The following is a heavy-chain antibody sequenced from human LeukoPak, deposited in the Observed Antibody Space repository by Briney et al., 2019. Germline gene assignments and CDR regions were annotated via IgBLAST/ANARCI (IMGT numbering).Heavy chain of an antibody. D-gene: IGHD4-23*01. CDR3: ARDRGNWQYPLDY. CDR2: IYTSGST. V-gene: IGHV4-4*07. Sequence: KPSESLSLTCTASGFSLSSYYRSWIRQPPGKGLEWVCLIYTSGSTNYNPSLKSRVTMSVHTCKHKFSLKLSSVTAADTAVYYCARDRGNWQYPLDYWGQGTLVTVSS. CDR1: GFSLSSYY. J-gene: IGHJ4*02.